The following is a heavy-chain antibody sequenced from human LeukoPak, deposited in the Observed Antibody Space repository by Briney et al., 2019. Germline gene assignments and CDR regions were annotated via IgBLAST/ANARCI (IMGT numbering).Heavy chain of an antibody. V-gene: IGHV4-4*02. J-gene: IGHJ4*02. Sequence: KASETLSLTCAVSGASISSNNWWSWVRQSPGKGLEWIGEIYHSGSTYYNPSLKSRVTISVDTSKNQFSLKLSSVTAADTAVYYCASLGYRGFDYWGQGTLVTVSS. CDR1: GASISSNNW. CDR2: IYHSGST. D-gene: IGHD5-24*01. CDR3: ASLGYRGFDY.